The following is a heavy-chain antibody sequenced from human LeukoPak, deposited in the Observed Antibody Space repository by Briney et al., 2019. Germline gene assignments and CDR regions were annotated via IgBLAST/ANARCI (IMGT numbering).Heavy chain of an antibody. J-gene: IGHJ6*02. CDR3: ARGRGVRFLEWLSLHYGMDV. Sequence: GGSLRLSCAASGFTFSGYSMNWVRQAPGKGLEWVSSISSSSSYIYYADSVKGRFTISRDNAKNSLYLQMNSLRAEDTAVYYCARGRGVRFLEWLSLHYGMDVWGQGTTVTVSS. CDR1: GFTFSGYS. V-gene: IGHV3-21*01. D-gene: IGHD3-3*01. CDR2: ISSSSSYI.